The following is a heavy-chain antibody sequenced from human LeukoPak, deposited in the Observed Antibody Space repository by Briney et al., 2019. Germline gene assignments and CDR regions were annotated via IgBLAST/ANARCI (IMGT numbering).Heavy chain of an antibody. CDR2: ISGSGGST. CDR1: GGSFSDFY. CDR3: AKSWLAPLYYFDY. J-gene: IGHJ4*02. D-gene: IGHD6-19*01. V-gene: IGHV3-23*01. Sequence: ETLSLTCAVYGGSFSDFYWSWVRQAPGKGLEWVSAISGSGGSTYYADSVKGRFTISRDNSKNTLYLQMNSLRAEDTAVYYCAKSWLAPLYYFDYWGQGTLVTVSS.